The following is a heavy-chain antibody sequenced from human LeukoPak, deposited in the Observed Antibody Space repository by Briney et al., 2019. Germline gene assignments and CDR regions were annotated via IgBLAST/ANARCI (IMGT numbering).Heavy chain of an antibody. CDR1: GYSISSGYY. V-gene: IGHV4-38-2*02. Sequence: PSETLSLTCTVSGYSISSGYYWGWIRQPPGKGLEWIGSIYHSGSTYYNPSLKSRVTISVDTSKNQFSLKLSSVTAADTAVYYCASDLRSSTSNNWFDPWGQGTLVTGSS. J-gene: IGHJ5*02. D-gene: IGHD2-2*01. CDR3: ASDLRSSTSNNWFDP. CDR2: IYHSGST.